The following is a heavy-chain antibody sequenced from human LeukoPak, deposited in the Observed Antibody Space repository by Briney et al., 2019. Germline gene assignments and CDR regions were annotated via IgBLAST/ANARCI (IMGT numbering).Heavy chain of an antibody. J-gene: IGHJ5*02. D-gene: IGHD6-19*01. V-gene: IGHV1-8*01. CDR3: ARVFTSGWVYNWFDP. CDR1: GYTFTSYD. Sequence: ASVNVSCTASGYTFTSYDINWGRQATGQGLEWMGWMNPNSDNTGYAQKFQVRVTMTRDTSIITAYMELRRPRSDDTAVYYCARVFTSGWVYNWFDPWGQGTLVTVSS. CDR2: MNPNSDNT.